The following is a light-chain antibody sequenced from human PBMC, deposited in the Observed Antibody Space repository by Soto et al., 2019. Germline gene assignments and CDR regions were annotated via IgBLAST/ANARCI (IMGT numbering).Light chain of an antibody. CDR1: SSDVGGYNY. J-gene: IGLJ1*01. CDR2: DVS. V-gene: IGLV2-11*01. CDR3: CSHAGSPYI. Sequence: QSVLTQPASVSGSPGQSITISCTGTSSDVGGYNYVSWYQQHPGKAPKLMIYDVSKRPSGVPDRFSGSKSGNTASLTISGLQAEDEADYYCCSHAGSPYIFGTGTKVTVL.